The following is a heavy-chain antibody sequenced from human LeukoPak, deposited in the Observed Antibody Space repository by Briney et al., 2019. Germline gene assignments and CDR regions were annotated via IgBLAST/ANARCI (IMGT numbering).Heavy chain of an antibody. CDR3: AGISDMIRSKPYDY. Sequence: PSETLSLTCTVSGGSISSYYWSWIRQPPGKGLEWIGYIYYSGSTNYNPSLKSRVTISVDTSKNQFSLKLSSVTAADTAVYYCAGISDMIRSKPYDYWGQGTLVTVSS. J-gene: IGHJ4*02. CDR1: GGSISSYY. CDR2: IYYSGST. V-gene: IGHV4-59*08. D-gene: IGHD3-22*01.